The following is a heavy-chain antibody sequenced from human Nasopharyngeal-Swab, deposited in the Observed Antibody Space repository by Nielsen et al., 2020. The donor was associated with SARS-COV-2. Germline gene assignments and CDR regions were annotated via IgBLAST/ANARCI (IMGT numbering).Heavy chain of an antibody. V-gene: IGHV3-23*01. D-gene: IGHD4/OR15-4a*01. CDR2: ISVDGRST. CDR1: GFTFSSYA. Sequence: GGSLRLSCAASGFTFSSYAMSWVRQAPGKGLEWVSHISVDGRSTYHADSVKGRFTISRDNSKNTLYLQMNSLRADDTAGYLCVKDWRYGGGYWGQGTLVTVSS. CDR3: VKDWRYGGGY. J-gene: IGHJ4*02.